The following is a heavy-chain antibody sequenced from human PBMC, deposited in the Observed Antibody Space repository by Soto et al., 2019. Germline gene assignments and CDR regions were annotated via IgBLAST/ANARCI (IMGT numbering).Heavy chain of an antibody. J-gene: IGHJ3*02. CDR1: GGTFSSYA. D-gene: IGHD3-3*01. V-gene: IGHV1-69*13. CDR3: ARSTYYDSWSGYPGAFDI. CDR2: IIPIFGTA. Sequence: SVKVSCKASGGTFSSYAISWVRQAPGQGLEWMGGIIPIFGTANYAQKFQGRVTITADESTSTAYMELSSLRSEDTAVYYCARSTYYDSWSGYPGAFDIWGQGTMVTVSS.